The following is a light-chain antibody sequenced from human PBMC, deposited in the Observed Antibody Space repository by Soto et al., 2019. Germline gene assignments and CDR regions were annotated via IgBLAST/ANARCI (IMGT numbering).Light chain of an antibody. Sequence: DIQMTQSPSTLSASLGDIVTITCRASQSLSSWLAWYQQKPGQAPKLLIYKASTLQSGGPSRFSGSGSGTEFPLAISSLQPDDSATYYCQQYNDNWTFGQGTKVEMK. CDR3: QQYNDNWT. J-gene: IGKJ1*01. CDR1: QSLSSW. CDR2: KAS. V-gene: IGKV1-5*03.